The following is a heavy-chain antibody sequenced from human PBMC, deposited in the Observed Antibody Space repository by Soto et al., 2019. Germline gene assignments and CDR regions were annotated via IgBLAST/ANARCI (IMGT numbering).Heavy chain of an antibody. CDR3: AKGGGSVYSSIDY. D-gene: IGHD3-3*01. Sequence: PGGSLRLSCAASGFTFSSCAVSWVRQAPGKGLEWVSAISGSGGSTFYADSVKGRFTISRDNSKNTLYLQMNSLRADDTAVYYWAKGGGSVYSSIDYWGQGPPVTVAS. CDR1: GFTFSSCA. CDR2: ISGSGGST. V-gene: IGHV3-23*01. J-gene: IGHJ4*02.